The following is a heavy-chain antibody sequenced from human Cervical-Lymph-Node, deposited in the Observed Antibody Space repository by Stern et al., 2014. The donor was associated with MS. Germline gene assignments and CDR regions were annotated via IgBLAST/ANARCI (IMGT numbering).Heavy chain of an antibody. CDR3: AKDLGRGVVVVPLYGLDV. CDR1: GFTFSTYA. Sequence: VQLVQSGGGLVQPGGSLRLSCAASGFTFSTYAFSLVRQAPGKGLAWVSSISDSGVYTYYADSVKGRFTISRDNSKSMLYLEMQSLRAEDTAVYHCAKDLGRGVVVVPLYGLDVWGQGTTVTVSS. D-gene: IGHD2-2*01. J-gene: IGHJ6*02. CDR2: ISDSGVYT. V-gene: IGHV3-23*04.